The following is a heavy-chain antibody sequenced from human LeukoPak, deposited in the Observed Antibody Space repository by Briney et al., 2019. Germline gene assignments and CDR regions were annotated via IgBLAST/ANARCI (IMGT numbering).Heavy chain of an antibody. CDR3: ARKLYDSSRYGQTYYFDN. D-gene: IGHD3-22*01. CDR1: GYTFTGYG. J-gene: IGHJ4*02. Sequence: EASVKVSCKASGYTFTGYGISWVRQAPGQGLEWMGWISPYNGNTDHAQKFQGRVTMTTDTFTSTAYMDLRSLRSDDTAVYYCARKLYDSSRYGQTYYFDNWGQGTLVTVSS. V-gene: IGHV1-18*01. CDR2: ISPYNGNT.